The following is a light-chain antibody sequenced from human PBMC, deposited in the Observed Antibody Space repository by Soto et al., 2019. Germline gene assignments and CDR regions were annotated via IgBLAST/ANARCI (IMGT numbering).Light chain of an antibody. CDR1: QSINSN. V-gene: IGKV3-15*01. Sequence: EIVMTQSPATLSVSPGERATLSCRASQSINSNLAWYQQKPGQAPRLLIYGASTRATGIPARFSGSGSGTEFTLTIGSLQAEDVAVYFCQQYNTWRWPFGQGTKVEVK. J-gene: IGKJ1*01. CDR2: GAS. CDR3: QQYNTWRWP.